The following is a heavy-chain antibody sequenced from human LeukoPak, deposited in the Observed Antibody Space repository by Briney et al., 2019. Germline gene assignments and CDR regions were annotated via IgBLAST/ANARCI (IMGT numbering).Heavy chain of an antibody. CDR1: GFTFSDYY. J-gene: IGHJ5*02. CDR2: INHSGST. D-gene: IGHD3-22*01. Sequence: SGGSLRLSCAASGFTFSDYYMSWIRQAPGKGLEWIGEINHSGSTTYNPSLKSRVTISVDTSKNQFSLKLSSVTAADTAVYYCAREDDSSCYYFRTRNWFDPWGQGTLVTVSS. CDR3: AREDDSSCYYFRTRNWFDP. V-gene: IGHV4-34*01.